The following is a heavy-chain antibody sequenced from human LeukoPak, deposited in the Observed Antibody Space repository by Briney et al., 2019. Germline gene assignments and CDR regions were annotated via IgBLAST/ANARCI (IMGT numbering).Heavy chain of an antibody. CDR1: GFSFSDYA. J-gene: IGHJ4*02. CDR2: ITGSGQTK. Sequence: GWSLRLSCLVSGFSFSDYAMSWVRRAPGKGLEWVSAITGSGQTKYYTDSVKGRFTMSRDNSKNTLYLQMNSLRDEDTAEYFCAKESLVVIESYFDNWGQGTLVLVSS. D-gene: IGHD3-22*01. V-gene: IGHV3-23*01. CDR3: AKESLVVIESYFDN.